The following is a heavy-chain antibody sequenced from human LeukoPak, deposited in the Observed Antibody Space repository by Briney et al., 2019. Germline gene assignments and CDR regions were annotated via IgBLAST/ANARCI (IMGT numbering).Heavy chain of an antibody. CDR3: ARESSGWCVYNWFDP. V-gene: IGHV3-74*01. D-gene: IGHD6-19*01. CDR1: GFTFSSYW. J-gene: IGHJ5*02. CDR2: INSDGSST. Sequence: PGGSLRLSCAASGFTFSSYWMHWVRQAPGKGLVWVSRINSDGSSTSYADSVKGRFTISRDNAKNTLYLQMNSLRAEDTAVYYCARESSGWCVYNWFDPWGQGTLVTVSS.